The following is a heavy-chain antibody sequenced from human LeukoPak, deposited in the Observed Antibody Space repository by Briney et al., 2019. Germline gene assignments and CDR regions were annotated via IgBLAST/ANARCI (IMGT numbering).Heavy chain of an antibody. D-gene: IGHD3-10*01. V-gene: IGHV4-39*07. CDR1: GDSISSSNYY. CDR2: IYHSGST. CDR3: ARDSGHLDY. Sequence: SETLSLTCTVSGDSISSSNYYWGWIRQPPGKGLEWIGNIYHSGSTYYNPSLKSRATISVDTSKNQFSLKLSSVTAADTAVYYCARDSGHLDYWGQGTLVTVSS. J-gene: IGHJ4*02.